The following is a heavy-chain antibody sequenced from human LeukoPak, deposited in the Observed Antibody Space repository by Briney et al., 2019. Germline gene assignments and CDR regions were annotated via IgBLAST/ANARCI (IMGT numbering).Heavy chain of an antibody. Sequence: ASVTVSCTASGYTFTSYAMNWVRQAPGQGLEWMGWINTNTGNPTCAQGFTGRFVFSLDTSVSTAYLQISSLKAEDTAVYYCARGGREDYDFWSGYYSGVHYDYWGQGTLVTVSS. V-gene: IGHV7-4-1*02. CDR1: GYTFTSYA. CDR3: ARGGREDYDFWSGYYSGVHYDY. CDR2: INTNTGNP. J-gene: IGHJ4*02. D-gene: IGHD3-3*01.